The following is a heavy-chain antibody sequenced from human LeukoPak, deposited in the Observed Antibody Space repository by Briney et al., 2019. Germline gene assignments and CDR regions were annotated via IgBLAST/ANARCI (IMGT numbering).Heavy chain of an antibody. J-gene: IGHJ4*02. CDR1: GGSISSYY. V-gene: IGHV4-59*01. D-gene: IGHD3-22*01. Sequence: SETLSLTCTVSGGSISSYYWSWIRQPPGKGLEWIGYIYYSGSTNYNPSLKSRVTISVDTSENQFSLKLSSVTAADTAVYYCARYYYDSSGYYLPWFDYWGQGTLVTVSS. CDR2: IYYSGST. CDR3: ARYYYDSSGYYLPWFDY.